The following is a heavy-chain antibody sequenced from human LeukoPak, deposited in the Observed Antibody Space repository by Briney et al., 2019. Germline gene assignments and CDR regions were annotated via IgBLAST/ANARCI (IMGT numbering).Heavy chain of an antibody. D-gene: IGHD1-26*01. CDR3: ARGGSYSGC. CDR2: IKQDGSEE. J-gene: IGHJ4*02. V-gene: IGHV3-7*03. CDR1: GFTFSNYW. Sequence: PGGSLRLSCAASGFTFSNYWMSWVRQALGKGLEWVAKIKQDGSEEYYVDSVKGRFTISRDNAKNSLFLQMNSLRVEDTAIYYCARGGSYSGCWGQGTLVTVSS.